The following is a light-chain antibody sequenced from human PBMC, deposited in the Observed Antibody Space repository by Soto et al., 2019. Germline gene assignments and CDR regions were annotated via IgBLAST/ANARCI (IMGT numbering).Light chain of an antibody. CDR1: SNDVGGYNY. V-gene: IGLV2-8*01. CDR2: EVN. CDR3: SSFAVSNSFV. Sequence: QSVLTQPPSASGSPGQSVTISCTGTSNDVGGYNYVSWYQQHPGKAPKLMIHEVNKRPSGVPDRFSGSKSGNTASLTVSGLQGEDEADYYCSSFAVSNSFVFGTGTKVTVL. J-gene: IGLJ1*01.